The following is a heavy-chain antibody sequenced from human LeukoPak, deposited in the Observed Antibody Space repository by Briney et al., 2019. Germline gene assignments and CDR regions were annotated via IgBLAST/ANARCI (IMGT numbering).Heavy chain of an antibody. Sequence: SETLSLTCTVSGYSISSGYYWGWIRPPPGKGLEWIGNIYPTGSTYYNPSLKSRVTISVDTSKNQFSLKVSSVSAADTAVYYCARAYSSSWYWNWFDPWGQGTLVTVSS. D-gene: IGHD6-13*01. CDR3: ARAYSSSWYWNWFDP. J-gene: IGHJ5*02. V-gene: IGHV4-38-2*02. CDR1: GYSISSGYY. CDR2: IYPTGST.